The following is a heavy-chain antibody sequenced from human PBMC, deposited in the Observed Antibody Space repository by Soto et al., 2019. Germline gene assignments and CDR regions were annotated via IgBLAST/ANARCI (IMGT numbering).Heavy chain of an antibody. CDR1: AASFSKYY. J-gene: IGHJ4*02. CDR3: ASVTFGGIVLAH. D-gene: IGHD3-16*01. CDR2: IYFNGNT. Sequence: PSETLSLTCTVSAASFSKYYWTWIRQSPGKGMEWIGYIYFNGNTNYNPSPKRRVTMSIDTSKKQFSLNLSSVTAADTAVYYCASVTFGGIVLAHWGQGALVTVSS. V-gene: IGHV4-59*01.